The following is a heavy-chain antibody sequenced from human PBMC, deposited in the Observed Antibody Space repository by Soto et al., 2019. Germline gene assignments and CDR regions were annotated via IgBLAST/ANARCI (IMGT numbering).Heavy chain of an antibody. Sequence: SETLSLTCTVSGGSISSSSYYWGWIRQPPGKGLEWIGSIYYSGSTYYNPSLKSRVTISVDTSKNQFSLKLSSVTAADTAVYYCARIRTNYCSGGSCEGGWFDPWGQGTLVTVSS. J-gene: IGHJ5*02. D-gene: IGHD2-15*01. CDR3: ARIRTNYCSGGSCEGGWFDP. CDR2: IYYSGST. V-gene: IGHV4-39*01. CDR1: GGSISSSSYY.